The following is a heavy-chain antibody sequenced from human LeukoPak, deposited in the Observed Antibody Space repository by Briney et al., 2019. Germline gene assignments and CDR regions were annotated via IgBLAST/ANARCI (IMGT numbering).Heavy chain of an antibody. CDR2: INWNGGST. CDR3: ARTYGVHDAFDI. CDR1: GFTFDDYG. J-gene: IGHJ3*02. V-gene: IGHV3-20*01. Sequence: GGSLRLSCAASGFTFDDYGMSWVRQAPGKGLEWVSGINWNGGSTGYADSVKGRFTISRDDAKNSLYLQMNSLRAEDTALYHCARTYGVHDAFDIWGQGTMVTVSS. D-gene: IGHD4-17*01.